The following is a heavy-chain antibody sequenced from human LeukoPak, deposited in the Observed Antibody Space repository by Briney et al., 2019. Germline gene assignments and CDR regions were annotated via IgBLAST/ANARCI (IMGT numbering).Heavy chain of an antibody. J-gene: IGHJ4*02. CDR1: GYSISSPYY. CDR2: IYHSGNT. Sequence: SETLSLTCTVSGYSISSPYYGAWIRQAPGQGLEWIGGIYHSGNTYYNPSLRSRVTISVDTSKNQFSLNLSSVTAADTAVYYCAREVPSGYSSSSGYFDYWGQGTLVTVSS. CDR3: AREVPSGYSSSSGYFDY. D-gene: IGHD6-6*01. V-gene: IGHV4-38-2*02.